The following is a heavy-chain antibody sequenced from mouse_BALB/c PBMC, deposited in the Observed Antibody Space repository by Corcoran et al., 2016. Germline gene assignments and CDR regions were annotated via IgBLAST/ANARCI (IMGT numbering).Heavy chain of an antibody. Sequence: QIQLVQSGPELKKPGETVKISCKASGYTFTNYGMNWVKQAPGKGLKWMGRINTYTGEPTYADDFKGRFAFSLETSASTAYLQINNLKNEDTATYFCARRGVGWYFDVWGAGTTVTVSS. CDR3: ARRGVGWYFDV. CDR1: GYTFTNYG. J-gene: IGHJ1*01. V-gene: IGHV9-3-1*01. CDR2: INTYTGEP.